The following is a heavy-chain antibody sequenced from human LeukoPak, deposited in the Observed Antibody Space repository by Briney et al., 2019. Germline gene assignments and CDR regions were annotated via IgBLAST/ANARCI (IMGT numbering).Heavy chain of an antibody. CDR2: INHSGST. CDR3: ARRTVTTLLSFDY. J-gene: IGHJ4*02. D-gene: IGHD4-17*01. Sequence: SETLSLTCAVYGGSFSGYNWSWIRQPPGKGLEWIGEINHSGSTNYNPSLKSRVTISVDTSKNQFSLKLSSVTAADTAVYYCARRTVTTLLSFDYWGQGTLVTVSS. V-gene: IGHV4-34*01. CDR1: GGSFSGYN.